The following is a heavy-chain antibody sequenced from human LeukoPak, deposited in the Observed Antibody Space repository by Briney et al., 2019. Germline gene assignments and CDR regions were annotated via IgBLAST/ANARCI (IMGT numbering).Heavy chain of an antibody. V-gene: IGHV3-30-3*01. CDR1: GFTFSNYA. CDR2: ISYDGSNK. Sequence: PGGSLRLSCAASGFTFSNYAMHWVRQAPGKGLEWVAVISYDGSNKYYADSLKGRFTISRDNSKNTLYLQMNSLRAEDTAVYYCARDPARARDAFDIWGQGTMVTVSS. CDR3: ARDPARARDAFDI. J-gene: IGHJ3*02.